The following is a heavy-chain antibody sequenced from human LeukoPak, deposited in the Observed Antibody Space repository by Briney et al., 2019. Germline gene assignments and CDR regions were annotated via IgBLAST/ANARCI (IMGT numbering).Heavy chain of an antibody. CDR1: GYTFTSYG. CDR2: ISAYNGNT. Sequence: ASVKVSCKASGYTFTSYGISWVRQAPGQGLEWMGWISAYNGNTNYAQKLQGRVTMTTDTSTSTAYMELRSLRSDDTAVYYCARGGLYCSSTSCYGDAFDIWGQGTMVTVSS. J-gene: IGHJ3*02. V-gene: IGHV1-18*01. D-gene: IGHD2-2*01. CDR3: ARGGLYCSSTSCYGDAFDI.